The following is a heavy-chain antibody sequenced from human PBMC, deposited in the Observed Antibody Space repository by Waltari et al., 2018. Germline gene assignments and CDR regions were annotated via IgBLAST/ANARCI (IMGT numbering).Heavy chain of an antibody. Sequence: QVQLHQWGAGLLQPSETLSLTCAVSGESFSGYFWSWIRQPPGKGLAWLGAIHYSGATNYRPSLKSRLSLSVDTTRKQFSMRLASVTAADTGMYFCARYGEVPPNYFFDFWGQGKLVTVSS. D-gene: IGHD2-21*01. CDR1: GESFSGYF. V-gene: IGHV4-34*01. CDR2: IHYSGAT. CDR3: ARYGEVPPNYFFDF. J-gene: IGHJ4*01.